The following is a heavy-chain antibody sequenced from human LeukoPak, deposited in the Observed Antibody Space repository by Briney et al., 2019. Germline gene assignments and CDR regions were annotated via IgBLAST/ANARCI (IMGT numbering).Heavy chain of an antibody. CDR3: ARAEYSNYPYYYYYGVDV. J-gene: IGHJ6*02. V-gene: IGHV4-59*01. CDR2: TYHTGDT. D-gene: IGHD4-11*01. Sequence: SETLSLTCTVSNVSISSYYWSWIRQPPGKGLEWIGYTYHTGDTRYNPSLKSRLTISLDTSKNQFSLRLSSVTAADTAVYYCARAEYSNYPYYYYYGVDVWGQGTTVTVSS. CDR1: NVSISSYY.